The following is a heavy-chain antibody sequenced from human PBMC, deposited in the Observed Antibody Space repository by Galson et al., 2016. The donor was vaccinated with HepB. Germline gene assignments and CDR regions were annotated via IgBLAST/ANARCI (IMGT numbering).Heavy chain of an antibody. V-gene: IGHV1-3*01. D-gene: IGHD3-3*01. CDR2: INPGSNKT. J-gene: IGHJ4*02. Sequence: SVKVSCKASGYLFTNYAIHWVRQAPGDRPEWIGWINPGSNKTKYSQILQDRVTITSDTSATPAYLELRSLRSEDSAVYYCATTLDSFQHFLSFWGQGTTVTVSS. CDR1: GYLFTNYA. CDR3: ATTLDSFQHFLSF.